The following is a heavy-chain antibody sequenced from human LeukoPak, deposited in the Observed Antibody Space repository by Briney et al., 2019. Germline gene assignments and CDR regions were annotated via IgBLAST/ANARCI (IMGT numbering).Heavy chain of an antibody. D-gene: IGHD6-13*01. J-gene: IGHJ4*02. Sequence: GASVKVSCKASGYTFTSYYMHWVRQAPGQGLEWMGIINPSGGSTSYAQKFQGRVTMTRDTSTSTVYMELSSLRSEDTAVHYCARDRGIAAAGTGYFDYWGQGTLVTVSS. V-gene: IGHV1-46*01. CDR2: INPSGGST. CDR3: ARDRGIAAAGTGYFDY. CDR1: GYTFTSYY.